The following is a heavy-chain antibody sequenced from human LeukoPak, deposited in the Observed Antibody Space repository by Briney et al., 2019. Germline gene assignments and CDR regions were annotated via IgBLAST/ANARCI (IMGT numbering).Heavy chain of an antibody. J-gene: IGHJ4*02. CDR3: ARQGDSGWYYFAY. CDR2: IYHSGST. Sequence: PSETLSLTCAVSGGSISSSNWWSWVRQPPGKGLAWIGEIYHSGSTNYDPSLKSRGIISVDKSKNQLSLKLTYVTDADTADYYCARQGDSGWYYFAYWGQGTLVTVSS. V-gene: IGHV4-4*02. D-gene: IGHD6-19*01. CDR1: GGSISSSNW.